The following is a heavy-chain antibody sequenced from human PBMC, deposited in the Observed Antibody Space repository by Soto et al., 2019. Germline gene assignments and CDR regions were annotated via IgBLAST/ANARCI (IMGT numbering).Heavy chain of an antibody. Sequence: QVQLVESGGGVVQPGRSLRLSCAASGFTFSSYAMHWVRQAPGKGLEWVAVISYDGSNKYYADSVKGRFTSSRDNSKNTLYLQMNSLRAEDTAVYYCARASGGLAAAGYNWFDPWGQGTLVTVSS. V-gene: IGHV3-30-3*01. D-gene: IGHD6-13*01. J-gene: IGHJ5*02. CDR2: ISYDGSNK. CDR1: GFTFSSYA. CDR3: ARASGGLAAAGYNWFDP.